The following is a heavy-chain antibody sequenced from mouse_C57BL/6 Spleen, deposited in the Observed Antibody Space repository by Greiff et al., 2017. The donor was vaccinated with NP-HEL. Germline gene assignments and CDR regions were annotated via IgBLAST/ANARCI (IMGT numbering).Heavy chain of an antibody. CDR1: GYTFTSYW. CDR2: IDPSDSYT. J-gene: IGHJ4*01. CDR3: ARGDYDDNYAMDY. V-gene: IGHV1-59*01. Sequence: QVQLKQPGAELVRPGTSVKLSCKASGYTFTSYWMHWVKQRPGQGLEWIGVIDPSDSYTNYNQKFKGKATLTVDTSSSTAYMQLSSLTSEDSAVYYCARGDYDDNYAMDYWGQGTSVTVSS. D-gene: IGHD2-4*01.